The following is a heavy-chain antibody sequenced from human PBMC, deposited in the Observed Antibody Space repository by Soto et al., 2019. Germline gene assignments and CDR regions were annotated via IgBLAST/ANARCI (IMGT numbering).Heavy chain of an antibody. Sequence: EVQLLESGGDLVQPGVSLRLSCEASGFTFSNYAMSWVRQAPGKGLEWVTGISARGGTTYYVDSVKGIFTISRHNANITLNLQMNALRAEDSAVYYCANDRGFRAGHGMDVWGQGTTVTVSS. CDR1: GFTFSNYA. CDR2: ISARGGTT. D-gene: IGHD3-10*01. J-gene: IGHJ6*02. CDR3: ANDRGFRAGHGMDV. V-gene: IGHV3-23*01.